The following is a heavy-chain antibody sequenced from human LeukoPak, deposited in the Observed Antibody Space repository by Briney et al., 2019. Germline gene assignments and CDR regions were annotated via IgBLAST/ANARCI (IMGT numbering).Heavy chain of an antibody. CDR2: ISGSGGST. Sequence: GGSLRLSCAASGFTLRSYAMSWVRQAPGKGLEWVSAISGSGGSTYYADSVKGRFTISRDNSKNTLYLQMNSLRAEDTAVYYCAKARLRGAARQGPFDYWGQGTLVTVSS. V-gene: IGHV3-23*01. J-gene: IGHJ4*02. CDR1: GFTLRSYA. D-gene: IGHD6-6*01. CDR3: AKARLRGAARQGPFDY.